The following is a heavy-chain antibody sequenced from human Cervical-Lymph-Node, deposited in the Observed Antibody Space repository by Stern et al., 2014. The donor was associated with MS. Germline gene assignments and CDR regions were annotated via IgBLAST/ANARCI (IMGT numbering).Heavy chain of an antibody. Sequence: QLVQSGGGLVKPGGSLRLSCAASGLTFSTYSMNWVRQAPGKGLEWVSSINSISTYIDYADSVKGRFTISRDNAKNSLYLQMSSLRVEDTAVYYCASDSGYDKRTFDYWGQGTLVTVSS. D-gene: IGHD5-12*01. CDR1: GLTFSTYS. J-gene: IGHJ4*02. V-gene: IGHV3-21*01. CDR3: ASDSGYDKRTFDY. CDR2: INSISTYI.